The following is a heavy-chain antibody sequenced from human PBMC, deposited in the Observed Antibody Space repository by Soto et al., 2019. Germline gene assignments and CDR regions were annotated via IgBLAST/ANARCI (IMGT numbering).Heavy chain of an antibody. V-gene: IGHV4-4*02. CDR3: ARVRNYDFWSGLDY. Sequence: PSETLSLTCAVSGASISSSNWWSWVRQAPGKGLEWIGEIHHGGSTNYNPSLESRVTISVDKSKNQFSLKLSSVTAADTAVYYCARVRNYDFWSGLDYWGQGTLVTVSS. CDR2: IHHGGST. J-gene: IGHJ4*02. D-gene: IGHD3-3*01. CDR1: GASISSSNW.